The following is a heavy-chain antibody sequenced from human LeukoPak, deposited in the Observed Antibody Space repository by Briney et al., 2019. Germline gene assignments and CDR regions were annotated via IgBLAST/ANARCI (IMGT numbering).Heavy chain of an antibody. CDR1: GFIFEDYG. CDR3: AKVPAHGDHVGGPNWYFDL. J-gene: IGHJ2*01. V-gene: IGHV3-9*01. CDR2: ISWNSGSI. Sequence: GGSLRLSCAASGFIFEDYGMHWVRQAPGKGLEWVSGISWNSGSIDYADSLKGRFTISRDNAKNSLYLQMNSLRAEDTALYYCAKVPAHGDHVGGPNWYFDLWGRGTLVTVSS. D-gene: IGHD3-16*01.